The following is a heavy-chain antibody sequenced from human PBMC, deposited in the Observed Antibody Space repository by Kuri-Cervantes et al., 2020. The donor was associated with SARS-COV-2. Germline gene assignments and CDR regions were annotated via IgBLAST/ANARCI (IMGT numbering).Heavy chain of an antibody. CDR1: GFTFTSSD. J-gene: IGHJ6*02. D-gene: IGHD1-26*01. CDR2: IVVGSGNT. V-gene: IGHV1-58*01. CDR3: AASLLYRIYYSYGMDV. Sequence: SVKVSCKASGFTFTSSDVQWVRQARGQRLEWIGWIVVGSGNTNYAQKFQERVTITRDMSTSTAYMELSSLRSEDTAVYYCAASLLYRIYYSYGMDVWGQGTTVTVSS.